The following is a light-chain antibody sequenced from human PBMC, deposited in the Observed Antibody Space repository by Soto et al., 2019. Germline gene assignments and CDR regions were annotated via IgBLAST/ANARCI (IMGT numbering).Light chain of an antibody. V-gene: IGKV3-11*01. CDR2: DAY. J-gene: IGKJ5*01. CDR1: QSFRGL. Sequence: EIVMTQSPASLSVSPGEGATLSCRASQSFRGLLAWYQQKPGQAPRLLIYDAYNRATGIPPRFSGSGSGTDFTLTISSLEPEDSAVYYCQQRHMWPITFGQGTRLEIK. CDR3: QQRHMWPIT.